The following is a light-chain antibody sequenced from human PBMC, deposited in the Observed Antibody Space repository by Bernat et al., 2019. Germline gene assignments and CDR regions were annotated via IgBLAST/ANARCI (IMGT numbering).Light chain of an antibody. Sequence: QSVLAQPPSASGTLGPRVTISCSGSSSNIGSNYVYWYQQLPGTAPQLLIYSNNQRPSGVPDRFSGSKSGTSASLAISGLRSEDEADYYCAAWDDSLSGPVFGGGTKLTVL. CDR2: SNN. J-gene: IGLJ3*02. V-gene: IGLV1-47*02. CDR3: AAWDDSLSGPV. CDR1: SSNIGSNY.